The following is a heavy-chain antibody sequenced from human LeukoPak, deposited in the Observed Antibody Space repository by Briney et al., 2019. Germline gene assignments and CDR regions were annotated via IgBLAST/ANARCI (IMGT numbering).Heavy chain of an antibody. CDR2: ISAYNGNT. V-gene: IGHV1-18*04. J-gene: IGHJ4*02. CDR3: ARETPDSSGYYNPYFDY. Sequence: ASVKVSCKASGYTFTGYYMHWVRQAPGQGLEWMGWISAYNGNTNYAQKLQGRVTMTTDTSTSTAYMELRSLRSDDTAVYYCARETPDSSGYYNPYFDYWGQGTLVTVSS. CDR1: GYTFTGYY. D-gene: IGHD3-22*01.